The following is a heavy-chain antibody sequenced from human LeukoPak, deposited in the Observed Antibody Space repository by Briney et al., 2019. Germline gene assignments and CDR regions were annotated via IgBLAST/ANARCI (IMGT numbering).Heavy chain of an antibody. J-gene: IGHJ4*02. D-gene: IGHD3-22*01. Sequence: SETLSLTCTVSGASISSYYWSWIRQPPGKGLEWIGYVSYSGGTNYNPSLKSRVTISLDTSKTQFSLRLRSLTAADMAVYFCARHGDTSGYYYYVDYWGQGTLVTVSS. V-gene: IGHV4-59*08. CDR1: GASISSYY. CDR2: VSYSGGT. CDR3: ARHGDTSGYYYYVDY.